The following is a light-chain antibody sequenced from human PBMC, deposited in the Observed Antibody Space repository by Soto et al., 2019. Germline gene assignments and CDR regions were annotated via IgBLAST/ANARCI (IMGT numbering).Light chain of an antibody. J-gene: IGLJ1*01. CDR2: EVS. CDR3: SSYTSSSIDDV. Sequence: QSVLTQPASVSGSPGQSITISCTGTSSDVGGYNYVSWYQQHPGKAPKLMIYEVSNRPSGVSNRFSDSKSGNTASLTISGLQAEDEADYYCSSYTSSSIDDVFGTGTKVTVL. CDR1: SSDVGGYNY. V-gene: IGLV2-14*01.